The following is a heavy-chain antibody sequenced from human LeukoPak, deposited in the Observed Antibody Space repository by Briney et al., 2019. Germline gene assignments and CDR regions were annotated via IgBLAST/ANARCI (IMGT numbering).Heavy chain of an antibody. CDR1: GGSISSYY. Sequence: SETLSLTCTVSGGSISSYYWSWIRQPPGKGREWIGYIYYSGSTNYNPSLKSRVTISVDTSKNQFSLKLSSETAADTAVYYCARESYDFWSGYPVWGQGTLVTVSS. CDR2: IYYSGST. D-gene: IGHD3-3*01. J-gene: IGHJ4*02. CDR3: ARESYDFWSGYPV. V-gene: IGHV4-59*01.